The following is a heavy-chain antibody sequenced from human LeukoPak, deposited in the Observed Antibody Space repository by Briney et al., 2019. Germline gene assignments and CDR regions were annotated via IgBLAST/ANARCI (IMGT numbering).Heavy chain of an antibody. J-gene: IGHJ4*02. CDR1: GYTFTSYY. D-gene: IGHD3-3*01. V-gene: IGHV1-2*02. CDR3: ARGSDDFWSGYSPSY. Sequence: ASVKVSCKASGYTFTSYYMHWVRQAPGQGLEWVGWINPNSGGTNYAQKFQGRVTMTRDTSISTAYMELSRLRSDDTAVYYCARGSDDFWSGYSPSYWGQGTLVTVSS. CDR2: INPNSGGT.